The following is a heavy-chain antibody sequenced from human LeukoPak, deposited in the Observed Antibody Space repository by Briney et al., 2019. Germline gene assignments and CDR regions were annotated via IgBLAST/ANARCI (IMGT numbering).Heavy chain of an antibody. CDR1: GFTFSSYA. D-gene: IGHD3-10*01. V-gene: IGHV3-23*01. J-gene: IGHJ5*02. CDR2: ISGSGGST. CDR3: AKDLELRGVIGWFDP. Sequence: PGGSLRLSCAASGFTFSSYAMSWVRQAPGKGLEWVSAISGSGGSTYYADSVKGRFTISRDNSKNTLYLQMNSLRVEDTAVYYCAKDLELRGVIGWFDPWGQGTLVTVSS.